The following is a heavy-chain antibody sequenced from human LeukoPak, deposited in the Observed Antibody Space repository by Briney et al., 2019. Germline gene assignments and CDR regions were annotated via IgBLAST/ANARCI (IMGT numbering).Heavy chain of an antibody. D-gene: IGHD6-19*01. CDR2: IYDDGSST. J-gene: IGHJ4*02. CDR1: GFTFSSHW. Sequence: GGSLRLSCAVSGFTFSSHWMHWVRQAPGKGLVWVSRIYDDGSSTNYADSVKGRLTISRDNAKNTLYLQVNSLRAEDTAVYYCARGHSSGYYTDYWGQGILVTVSS. V-gene: IGHV3-74*01. CDR3: ARGHSSGYYTDY.